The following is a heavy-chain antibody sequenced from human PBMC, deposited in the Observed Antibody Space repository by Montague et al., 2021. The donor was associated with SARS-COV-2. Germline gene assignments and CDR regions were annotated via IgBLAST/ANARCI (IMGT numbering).Heavy chain of an antibody. CDR3: ARPSMVSRNYYYYGIDV. V-gene: IGHV4-59*01. CDR1: SGSISHYY. D-gene: IGHD2-21*01. CDR2: IYHSGTT. J-gene: IGHJ6*02. Sequence: SETLSLTCAVSSGSISHYYWSWIRQPPGKGLEWIGYIYHSGTTHYSPSLKSRVAISLDTSKNQFSLTLNSVTAADTAVYYCARPSMVSRNYYYYGIDVWGQGTTVTVSS.